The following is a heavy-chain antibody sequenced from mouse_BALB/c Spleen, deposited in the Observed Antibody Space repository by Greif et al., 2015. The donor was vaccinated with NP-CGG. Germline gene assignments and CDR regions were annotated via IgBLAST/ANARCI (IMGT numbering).Heavy chain of an antibody. Sequence: VQLKESGGGLVEPGGSLKLSCAASGFTFSSYAMSWVRQSPEKRLEWVAEISSGGSYTYYPDTVTGRFTISRDNAKNTLYLEMSSLRSEDTAMYYCARDRGGYDEGAMDYWRQGTSVTVSS. J-gene: IGHJ4*01. CDR1: GFTFSSYA. V-gene: IGHV5-9-4*01. CDR2: ISSGGSYT. D-gene: IGHD2-2*01. CDR3: ARDRGGYDEGAMDY.